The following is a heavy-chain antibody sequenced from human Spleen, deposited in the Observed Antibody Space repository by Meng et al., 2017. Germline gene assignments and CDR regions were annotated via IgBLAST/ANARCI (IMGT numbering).Heavy chain of an antibody. J-gene: IGHJ4*02. Sequence: VKVSCKASGGTFSSYTISWVRQAPGQGLEWMGRIIPILGIANYAQKFQGRVTITADKSTSTAYMQLSSLGSEDTALYYCAVLVSQGYWGQGTLGTGAS. CDR3: AVLVSQGY. D-gene: IGHD4-23*01. CDR2: IIPILGIA. CDR1: GGTFSSYT. V-gene: IGHV1-69*02.